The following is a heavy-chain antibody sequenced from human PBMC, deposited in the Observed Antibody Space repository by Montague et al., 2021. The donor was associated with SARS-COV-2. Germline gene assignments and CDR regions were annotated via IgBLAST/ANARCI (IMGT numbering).Heavy chain of an antibody. CDR2: IINNGGTT. CDR3: ARAPMARGVSPPQIALDI. Sequence: SLRLSCEASGFTFSSYAMHLFRQAPGKGLEYVSGIINNGGTTDYSDSVKGRFTISRDNSKNTLYLQMDSLRGEDMAVYYCARAPMARGVSPPQIALDIWGRGTMVTVSS. D-gene: IGHD3-10*01. CDR1: GFTFSSYA. J-gene: IGHJ3*02. V-gene: IGHV3-64*02.